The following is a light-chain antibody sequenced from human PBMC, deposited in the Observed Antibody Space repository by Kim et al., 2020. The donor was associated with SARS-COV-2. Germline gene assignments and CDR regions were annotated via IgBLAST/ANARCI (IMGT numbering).Light chain of an antibody. V-gene: IGLV3-1*01. J-gene: IGLJ2*01. CDR2: QDS. Sequence: LTQPPSVSVSPGQTASITCSGDKLGDKYACWYQQKPGQSPVLVIYQDSKRPSGIPERFSGSNSGNTATLTISGTQAMDEADYYCQAWDSSTVVFGGGTQLTVL. CDR3: QAWDSSTVV. CDR1: KLGDKY.